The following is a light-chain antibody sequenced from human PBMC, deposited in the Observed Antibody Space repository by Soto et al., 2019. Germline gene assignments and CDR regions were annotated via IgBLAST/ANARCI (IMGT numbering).Light chain of an antibody. J-gene: IGKJ1*01. CDR2: NGS. Sequence: QKSGKAPKLLIYNGSTLQSGVPSRFSGSGSGTEYSLTISSLQPEDFAVYYCQQSYSVPWTFGQGTKVDIK. CDR3: QQSYSVPWT. V-gene: IGKV1-39*01.